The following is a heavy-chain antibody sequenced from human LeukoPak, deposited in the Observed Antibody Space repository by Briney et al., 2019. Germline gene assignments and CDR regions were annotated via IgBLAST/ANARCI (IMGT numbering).Heavy chain of an antibody. D-gene: IGHD5-12*01. CDR3: VRSGYYYDWFDP. J-gene: IGHJ5*02. CDR2: IIPILNQA. CDR1: GGVFTDYS. Sequence: ASVTVSFKAPGGVFTDYSISWVRQAPAQGLEWMGRIIPILNQANYAQKFQDRVTFTADKSTTTASMELSSLQSEDTAVYLCVRSGYYYDWFDPWGQGTLVTVSS. V-gene: IGHV1-69*02.